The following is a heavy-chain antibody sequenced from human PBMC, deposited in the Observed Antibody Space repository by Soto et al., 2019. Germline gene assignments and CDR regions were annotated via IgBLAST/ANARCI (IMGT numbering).Heavy chain of an antibody. CDR3: ARDGGYCSGGSCYGSDYYYYYGMDV. CDR1: GFTVSSNY. CDR2: IYSGGST. V-gene: IGHV3-53*01. D-gene: IGHD2-15*01. J-gene: IGHJ6*02. Sequence: EVQLVESGGGLIQPGGSLRLSCAASGFTVSSNYMSWVRQAPGKGLEWVSVIYSGGSTYYADSVKGRFTISRDNSKSTLYLQMNSLRAEDTAVYYCARDGGYCSGGSCYGSDYYYYYGMDVWVQGTTVTVSS.